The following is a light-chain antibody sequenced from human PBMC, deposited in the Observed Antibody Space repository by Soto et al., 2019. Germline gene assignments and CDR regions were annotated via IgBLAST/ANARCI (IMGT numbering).Light chain of an antibody. V-gene: IGLV1-47*01. CDR2: RNN. Sequence: QSALTQPPSASGTPGQRVTISCSGSSSNIGSNYVYWYQQLPGTAPKLLIYRNNQRPSGVPDRFSGSKSGTSASLAISGLRSEDEADYYFAAWDDSLRGWVFGGGTKLTVL. CDR1: SSNIGSNY. CDR3: AAWDDSLRGWV. J-gene: IGLJ2*01.